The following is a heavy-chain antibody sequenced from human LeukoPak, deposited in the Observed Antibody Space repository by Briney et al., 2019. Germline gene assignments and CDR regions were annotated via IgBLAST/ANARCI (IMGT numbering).Heavy chain of an antibody. D-gene: IGHD6-13*01. J-gene: IGHJ4*02. V-gene: IGHV3-30*04. CDR1: GFTLSSYA. Sequence: PGRSLRLSCAASGFTLSSYAMHWVRQAPGKGLEWVAVISYDGSNKYYADSVKGRFTISRDNSKNTLYLQMNSLRAEDTAVYYCARAPGIAAAGHDWGQGTLVTVSS. CDR2: ISYDGSNK. CDR3: ARAPGIAAAGHD.